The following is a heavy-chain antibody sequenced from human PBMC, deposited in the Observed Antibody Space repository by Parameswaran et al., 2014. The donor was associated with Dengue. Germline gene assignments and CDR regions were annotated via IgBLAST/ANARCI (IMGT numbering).Heavy chain of an antibody. CDR2: ISYDGSNK. Sequence: WIRQPPGKGLEWVAVISYDGSNKYYADSVKGRFTISRDNSKNTLYLQMNSLRAEDTAVYYCASQNSIAAAGTPFDPWGQGTLVTVSS. V-gene: IGHV3-30*16. D-gene: IGHD6-13*01. CDR3: ASQNSIAAAGTPFDP. J-gene: IGHJ5*02.